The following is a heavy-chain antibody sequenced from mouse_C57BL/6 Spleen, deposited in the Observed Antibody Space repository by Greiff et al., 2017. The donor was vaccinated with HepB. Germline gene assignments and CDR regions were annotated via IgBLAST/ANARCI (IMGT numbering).Heavy chain of an antibody. V-gene: IGHV1-82*01. J-gene: IGHJ1*03. CDR2: IYPGDGDT. Sequence: VKLQESGPELVKPGASVKISCKASGYAFSSSWMNWVKQRPGKGLEWIGRIYPGDGDTNYNGKFKGKATLTADKSSSTAYMQLSSLTSEDSAVYFCARSGNYGSWYFDVWGTGTTVTVSS. D-gene: IGHD1-1*01. CDR3: ARSGNYGSWYFDV. CDR1: GYAFSSSW.